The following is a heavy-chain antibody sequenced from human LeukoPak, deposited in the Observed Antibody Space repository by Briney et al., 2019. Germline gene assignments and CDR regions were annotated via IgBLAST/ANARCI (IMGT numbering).Heavy chain of an antibody. CDR2: IIPIFGTA. CDR1: GGTFSSYA. V-gene: IGHV1-69*06. CDR3: ATLIDYGGNQYYFDY. Sequence: ASVKVSCKASGGTFSSYAISWVRQAPGQGLEWMGGIIPIFGTANYAQKFQGRVTITADKSTSTAYMELSSLRSEDTAVYYCATLIDYGGNQYYFDYWGQGTLVTVSS. J-gene: IGHJ4*02. D-gene: IGHD4-23*01.